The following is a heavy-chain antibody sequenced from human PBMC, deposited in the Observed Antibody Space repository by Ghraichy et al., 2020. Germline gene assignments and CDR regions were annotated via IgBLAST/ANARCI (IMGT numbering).Heavy chain of an antibody. V-gene: IGHV1-2*06. CDR3: ARGEMTTVTNDY. D-gene: IGHD4-17*01. CDR1: GYTFTGYY. Sequence: ASVKVSCKASGYTFTGYYMHWVRQAPGQGLEWMGRINPSSGGTDYAQKFQCRVTMSRDTSISTAYMELSRLRSDDTAVYYCARGEMTTVTNDYWGQGTLVTVSS. J-gene: IGHJ4*02. CDR2: INPSSGGT.